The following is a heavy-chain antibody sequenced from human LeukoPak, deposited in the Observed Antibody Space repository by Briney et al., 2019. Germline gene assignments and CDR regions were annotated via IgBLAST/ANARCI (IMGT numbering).Heavy chain of an antibody. D-gene: IGHD6-13*01. Sequence: GGSLRLSCAASGFTFSSYGMHWVRQAPGKGLEWVSVIYSGGSTYYADSVKGRFTISRDNSKNTLYLQMNSLRAEDTAVYYCAREERYSSSWYWAFDYWGQGTLVTVSS. V-gene: IGHV3-53*01. CDR1: GFTFSSYG. CDR2: IYSGGST. J-gene: IGHJ4*02. CDR3: AREERYSSSWYWAFDY.